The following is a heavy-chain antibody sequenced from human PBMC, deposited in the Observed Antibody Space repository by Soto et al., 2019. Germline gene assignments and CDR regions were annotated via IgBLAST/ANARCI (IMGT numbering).Heavy chain of an antibody. CDR3: ASPPPDYVLRFLEWFGAGKGTYYYCGMDV. CDR2: IKQDGSEK. D-gene: IGHD3-3*01. CDR1: GFTFSSYW. J-gene: IGHJ6*02. Sequence: GGSLRLSCAASGFTFSSYWMSWVRQAPGKGLEWVANIKQDGSEKYYVDSVKGRFTISRDNAKNSLYLQMNSLRAEDTAVYYCASPPPDYVLRFLEWFGAGKGTYYYCGMDVWGQGTTVTVSS. V-gene: IGHV3-7*01.